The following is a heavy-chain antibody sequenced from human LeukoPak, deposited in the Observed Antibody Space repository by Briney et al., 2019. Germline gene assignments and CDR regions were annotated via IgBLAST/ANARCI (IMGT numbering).Heavy chain of an antibody. V-gene: IGHV3-66*02. Sequence: GGSLRLSCAASGFTVRSHYMAWVRQAPGKGLEWVSIVYGDGSTYYTDSVKGRFIISRDNSKNMLSLQMNSLRVEDTAVFYCSRADGYGSSWYPWYWGQGNLVTVSS. CDR3: SRADGYGSSWYPWY. J-gene: IGHJ4*02. D-gene: IGHD6-13*01. CDR1: GFTVRSHY. CDR2: VYGDGST.